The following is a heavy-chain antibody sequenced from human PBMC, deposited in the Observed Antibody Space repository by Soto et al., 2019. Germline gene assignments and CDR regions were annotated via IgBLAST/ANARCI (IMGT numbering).Heavy chain of an antibody. CDR3: ARDGGGYYYPTGGNYFDY. CDR2: IWYDGSNK. Sequence: PGGSLRLSCAASGFTFSSYGMHWVRQAPGKGLEWVAVIWYDGSNKYYADSVKGRFTISRDNSKNTLYLQMNSLRAEDTAVYYCARDGGGYYYPTGGNYFDYWGQGTLVTVSS. D-gene: IGHD3-22*01. V-gene: IGHV3-33*01. J-gene: IGHJ4*02. CDR1: GFTFSSYG.